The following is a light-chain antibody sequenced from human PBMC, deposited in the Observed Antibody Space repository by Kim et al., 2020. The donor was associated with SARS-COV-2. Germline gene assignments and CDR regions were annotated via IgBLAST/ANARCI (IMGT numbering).Light chain of an antibody. CDR1: NIGSKS. V-gene: IGLV3-21*04. J-gene: IGLJ3*02. CDR3: QVWDSGSDHRV. CDR2: YDS. Sequence: PGKTARITCGGNNIGSKSVHGYQQKPGQAPVLVIYYDSDRPSGIPERFSGSNAGNTATLTISRVEAGDEADYYCQVWDSGSDHRVFGGGTQLTVL.